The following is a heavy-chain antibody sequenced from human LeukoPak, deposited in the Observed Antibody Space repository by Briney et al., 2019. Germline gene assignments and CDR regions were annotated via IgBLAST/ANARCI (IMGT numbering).Heavy chain of an antibody. D-gene: IGHD1-14*01. Sequence: ASVKVSCKASGYTFTGYYMHWVRQAPGQGLEWMGWISAYNGNTNYAQKLQGRVTMTTDTSTSTAYMELRSLRSDDTAVYYCARVIERGNRAFDIWGQGTMVTVSS. CDR3: ARVIERGNRAFDI. J-gene: IGHJ3*02. CDR1: GYTFTGYY. CDR2: ISAYNGNT. V-gene: IGHV1-18*04.